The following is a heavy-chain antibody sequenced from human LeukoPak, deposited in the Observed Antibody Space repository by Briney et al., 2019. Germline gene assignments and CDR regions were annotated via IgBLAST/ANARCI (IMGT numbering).Heavy chain of an antibody. CDR1: GGSISSYY. CDR2: IYYSGST. J-gene: IGHJ4*02. D-gene: IGHD1-26*01. CDR3: ARGSYPYYFDY. V-gene: IGHV4-59*01. Sequence: SETLSLTCTVSGGSISSYYWSWLRQPPGKGLEWIGYIYYSGSTNYNPSLKSRVTISVDTSKNQFSLKLSSVTAADTAVYYCARGSYPYYFDYWGQGTLVTVSS.